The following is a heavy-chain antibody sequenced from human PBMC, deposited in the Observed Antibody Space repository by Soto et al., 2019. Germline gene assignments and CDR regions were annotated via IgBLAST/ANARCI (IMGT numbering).Heavy chain of an antibody. V-gene: IGHV3-30-3*01. CDR2: MSYDGSNK. D-gene: IGHD6-19*01. J-gene: IGHJ4*02. Sequence: QVQLVESGGGVVQPGRSLRLSCAASGFTFSSYAMHWVRQAPGKGLEWVAVMSYDGSNKYYADSVKGRFTISRDNSKNTLYLQMNSLRAEYTAVYYSARDNSPYSSGGQNRRFGYWRQGTLVTVSS. CDR3: ARDNSPYSSGGQNRRFGY. CDR1: GFTFSSYA.